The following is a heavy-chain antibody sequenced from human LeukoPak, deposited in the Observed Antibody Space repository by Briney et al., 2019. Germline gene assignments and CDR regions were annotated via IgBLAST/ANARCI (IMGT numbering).Heavy chain of an antibody. CDR1: EFTFSSYW. V-gene: IGHV3-7*03. Sequence: PGGSLRLSCAASEFTFSSYWMSWVRQAPGKGLEWVANIKQDGSEKYYVDSVKGRFTISRDNAKNSLYLQMNSLRAEDTAVYYCARDMKDYDSSGYYLSYYYYYGMDVWGQGTTVTVSS. CDR3: ARDMKDYDSSGYYLSYYYYYGMDV. CDR2: IKQDGSEK. D-gene: IGHD3-22*01. J-gene: IGHJ6*02.